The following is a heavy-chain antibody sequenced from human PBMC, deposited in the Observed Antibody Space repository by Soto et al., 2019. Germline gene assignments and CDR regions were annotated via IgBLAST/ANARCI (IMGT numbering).Heavy chain of an antibody. Sequence: EVQLLESGGGLVQPGGSLRLSCAASGFTFNNYAMSWVRQAPGKGLAWVSGLSNSAGSTFYADSVKGRFTISRDNSKNTLYLEMNSRRAEDTAVYYCAKDAYSSGWYYFDCWGQGTLVTVSS. J-gene: IGHJ4*02. CDR1: GFTFNNYA. V-gene: IGHV3-23*01. D-gene: IGHD6-19*01. CDR3: AKDAYSSGWYYFDC. CDR2: LSNSAGST.